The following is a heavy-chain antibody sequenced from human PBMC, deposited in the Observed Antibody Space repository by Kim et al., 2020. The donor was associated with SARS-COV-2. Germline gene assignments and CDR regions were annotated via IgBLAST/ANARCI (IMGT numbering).Heavy chain of an antibody. CDR1: GFNFGDYT. J-gene: IGHJ4*02. CDR2: ISWDAGVA. Sequence: GGSLRLSCAVSGFNFGDYTMHWVRHAPGKGLEWVSTISWDAGVAHDADSFKARFTISRDNSKSSLYLHMDSLRAEDTAFYYCARASGVVLGRWYYFDYWGQGALVTVSS. CDR3: ARASGVVLGRWYYFDY. V-gene: IGHV3-43*01. D-gene: IGHD2-2*01.